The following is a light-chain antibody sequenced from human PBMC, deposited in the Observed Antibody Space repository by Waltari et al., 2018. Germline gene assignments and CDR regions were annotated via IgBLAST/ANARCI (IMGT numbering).Light chain of an antibody. CDR2: GAS. J-gene: IGKJ1*01. Sequence: EIVLTKSPGTLSLSPGERATLSCRASQSIGRYLIWYQQKPGQAPRLLIYGASSRAAGIPDRFSGSGSGTDFSLTISRLEPEDFAVYYCQNHERLPAVFGQGTKVEIK. CDR1: QSIGRY. CDR3: QNHERLPAV. V-gene: IGKV3-20*01.